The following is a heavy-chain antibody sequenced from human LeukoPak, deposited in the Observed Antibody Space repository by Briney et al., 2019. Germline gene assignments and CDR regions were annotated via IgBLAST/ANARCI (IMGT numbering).Heavy chain of an antibody. CDR1: GGTFSSYA. J-gene: IGHJ4*02. CDR2: IIPIFGTA. D-gene: IGHD6-19*01. V-gene: IGHV1-69*13. Sequence: PVKVSCKASGGTFSSYAISWVRQAPGQGLEWMGGIIPIFGTANYAQKFQGRVTITADESTSTAYMELSSLRSEDTAVYYCARLPRSGWYLDYWGQGTLVTVSS. CDR3: ARLPRSGWYLDY.